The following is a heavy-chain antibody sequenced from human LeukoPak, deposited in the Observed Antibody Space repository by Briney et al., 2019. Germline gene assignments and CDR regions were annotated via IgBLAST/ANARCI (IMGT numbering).Heavy chain of an antibody. Sequence: SETLSLTCTVSGGSISNYFWSWIRQPPGKGLEWIGYIFISGGTNYNPSLKSRVPMSEDRSKNQFSLELSSVTAADTAVYYCARLADTTVANYYLDYWGQGTLVTVSS. CDR1: GGSISNYF. CDR3: ARLADTTVANYYLDY. J-gene: IGHJ4*02. D-gene: IGHD1-26*01. V-gene: IGHV4-4*09. CDR2: IFISGGT.